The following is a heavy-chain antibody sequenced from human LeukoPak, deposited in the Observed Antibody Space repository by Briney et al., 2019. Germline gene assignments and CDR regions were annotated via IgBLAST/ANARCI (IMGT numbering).Heavy chain of an antibody. V-gene: IGHV3-11*01. J-gene: IGHJ4*02. Sequence: PGGSLRLSCAASGFTFRDYYMSWIRQAPGEGLEWVSYISSGGSTIYYADSVKGRFTISRDNAKNSLYLQMNSLRAEDTAVYYCAGGSYGDYYFDYWGQGTLVTVSS. CDR1: GFTFRDYY. CDR2: ISSGGSTI. D-gene: IGHD4-17*01. CDR3: AGGSYGDYYFDY.